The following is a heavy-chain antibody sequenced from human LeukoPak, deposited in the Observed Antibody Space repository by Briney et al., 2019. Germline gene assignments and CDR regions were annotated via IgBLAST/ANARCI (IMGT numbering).Heavy chain of an antibody. CDR1: GGTFSSYA. CDR3: ARSRPRVLAAYYYYGMDV. D-gene: IGHD2-2*01. V-gene: IGHV1-69*04. CDR2: IIPILGIA. J-gene: IGHJ6*02. Sequence: GSSVKVSCKASGGTFSSYAISWVRQAPGQGLEWMGRIIPILGIANYAQKFQGRVTITADKSTSTAYMELSSLRSEDTAVYYCARSRPRVLAAYYYYGMDVWGQGTTVTVSS.